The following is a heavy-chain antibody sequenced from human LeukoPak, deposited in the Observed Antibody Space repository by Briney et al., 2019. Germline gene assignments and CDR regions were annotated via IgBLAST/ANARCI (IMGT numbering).Heavy chain of an antibody. CDR3: ATSPGGPLRYFDL. J-gene: IGHJ2*01. CDR2: INAGNGNT. Sequence: ASVKVSRKASGYTFTSYAMHWVRQAPGQRLEWMGWINAGNGNTKYSQKFQGRVTITRDTSASTAYMELSSLRSEDTAVYYCATSPGGPLRYFDLWGRGTLVTVSS. V-gene: IGHV1-3*01. CDR1: GYTFTSYA.